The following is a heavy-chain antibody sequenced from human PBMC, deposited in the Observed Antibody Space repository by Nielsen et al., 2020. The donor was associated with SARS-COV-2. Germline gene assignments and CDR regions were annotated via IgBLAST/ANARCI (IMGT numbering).Heavy chain of an antibody. V-gene: IGHV1-46*02. J-gene: IGHJ5*02. CDR1: GYSFNMYT. Sequence: ASVKVSCKASGYSFNMYTMNWVRQAPAQGLEWMGIINPSDGDTTYAQRFQGRVTMTRDTSTSTVYMELSSLRSDDTAVYYCAGGWPARLDPWGQGTPVTVSS. CDR3: AGGWPARLDP. D-gene: IGHD2-15*01. CDR2: INPSDGDT.